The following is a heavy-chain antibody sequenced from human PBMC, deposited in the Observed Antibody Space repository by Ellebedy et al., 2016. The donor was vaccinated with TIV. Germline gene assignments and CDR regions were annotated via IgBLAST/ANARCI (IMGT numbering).Heavy chain of an antibody. CDR2: ISSSSSTI. D-gene: IGHD6-13*01. CDR3: ASGAAAPFRY. V-gene: IGHV3-48*01. J-gene: IGHJ4*02. CDR1: GFTFSSYS. Sequence: GESLKISCAASGFTFSSYSMNWVRQAPGKGLEWVSYISSSSSTIYYADSVKGRFTISRDNAKNSLYLQMNSLRAADTAVYYCASGAAAPFRYWGQGTLVTVSS.